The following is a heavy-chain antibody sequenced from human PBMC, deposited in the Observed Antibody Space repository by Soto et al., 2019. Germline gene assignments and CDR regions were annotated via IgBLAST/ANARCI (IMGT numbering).Heavy chain of an antibody. CDR1: GGTFSSYA. V-gene: IGHV1-69*13. Sequence: SVKVSCKASGGTFSSYAISWVRQAPGQGLEWMGGIIPIFGTANYAQKFQGRVTITADESTSTAYMELSSLRSEDTAVYYCARDHVYCGGDCQYFDYWGQGTLVTVSS. CDR2: IIPIFGTA. CDR3: ARDHVYCGGDCQYFDY. D-gene: IGHD2-21*02. J-gene: IGHJ4*02.